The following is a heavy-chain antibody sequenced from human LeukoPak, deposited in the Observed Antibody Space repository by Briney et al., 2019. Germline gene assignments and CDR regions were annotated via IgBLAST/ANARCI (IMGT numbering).Heavy chain of an antibody. CDR3: ARYNSAWKTDDH. CDR2: IKQDGSDK. Sequence: QPGGSLRLSCAASGFTFNSYWMTWVRQAPGKGLEWVADIKQDGSDKYYAGSVKGRFTISRDNAKNSLYLQMNSLRAEDTAVYFCARYNSAWKTDDHWGQGTLVTVSS. J-gene: IGHJ4*02. V-gene: IGHV3-7*03. CDR1: GFTFNSYW. D-gene: IGHD6-19*01.